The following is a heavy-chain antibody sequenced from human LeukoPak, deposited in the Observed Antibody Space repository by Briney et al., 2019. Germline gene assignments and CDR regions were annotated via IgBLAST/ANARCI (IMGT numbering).Heavy chain of an antibody. V-gene: IGHV3-48*04. CDR1: GFIFSDYS. D-gene: IGHD1-1*01. Sequence: GGSLRLSCAASGFIFSDYSMNWVRQAPGKGLEWISYIGLSSGRTMYADSVKGRFTISGDNARNSLYLQTNSLRVEDTAVYFCARDHNYAFDNWGQGILVTVSS. CDR2: IGLSSGRT. J-gene: IGHJ4*02. CDR3: ARDHNYAFDN.